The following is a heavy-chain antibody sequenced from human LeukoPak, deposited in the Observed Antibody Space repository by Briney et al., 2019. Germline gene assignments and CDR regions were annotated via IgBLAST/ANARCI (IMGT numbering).Heavy chain of an antibody. CDR2: IRYDGSNK. CDR3: AKDPGDYGDYGY. D-gene: IGHD4-17*01. V-gene: IGHV3-30*02. Sequence: GGSLRLSCATSGFTFSSYGMHWVRQAPGKGLEWVAFIRYDGSNKYYADSVKGRFTISRDNSKNTLYLQMNSLRAEDTAVYYCAKDPGDYGDYGYWGQGTLVTVSS. CDR1: GFTFSSYG. J-gene: IGHJ4*02.